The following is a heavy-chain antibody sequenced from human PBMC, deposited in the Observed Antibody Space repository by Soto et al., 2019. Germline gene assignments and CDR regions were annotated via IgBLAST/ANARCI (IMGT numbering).Heavy chain of an antibody. CDR1: GGSFSGYY. CDR3: ARGGEYCTNGVCYTPRWFDP. V-gene: IGHV4-34*01. Sequence: QVQLQQWGAGLLKPSETLSLTCAVYGGSFSGYYWSWIRQPPGKGLEWIGEINHSGSTNYNPSLKSRVTISVDTSKNQFSLKLSSVTAADTAVYYCARGGEYCTNGVCYTPRWFDPWGQGTLVTVSS. D-gene: IGHD2-8*01. J-gene: IGHJ5*02. CDR2: INHSGST.